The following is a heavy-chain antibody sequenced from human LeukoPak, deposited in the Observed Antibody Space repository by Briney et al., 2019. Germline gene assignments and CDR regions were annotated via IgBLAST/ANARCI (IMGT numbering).Heavy chain of an antibody. CDR3: AGYDYVWGSYRDY. V-gene: IGHV4-59*06. D-gene: IGHD3-16*02. CDR2: IYYSGST. Sequence: SETLSLTCTVSGGSMSHYYWSWIRQPPGKGLEWIGYIYYSGSTYYNPSLKSRVTISVDTSKNQFSLKLSSVAAADTAVYYCAGYDYVWGSYRDYWGQGTLVTVSS. J-gene: IGHJ4*02. CDR1: GGSMSHYY.